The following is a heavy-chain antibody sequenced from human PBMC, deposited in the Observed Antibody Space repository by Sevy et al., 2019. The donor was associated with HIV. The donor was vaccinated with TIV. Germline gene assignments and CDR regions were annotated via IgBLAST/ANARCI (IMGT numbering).Heavy chain of an antibody. CDR2: IWYDGSNK. V-gene: IGHV3-33*01. D-gene: IGHD4-17*01. CDR1: GFTFSSYG. Sequence: GGSLRLSCAASGFTFSSYGMHWVRQAPGKGLEWVAVIWYDGSNKYYADSVKDRFTISRDNSKNTLYLQMNSLGAEDTAVYYCARGGKYGDYNHFDYWGQGTLVTVSS. CDR3: ARGGKYGDYNHFDY. J-gene: IGHJ4*02.